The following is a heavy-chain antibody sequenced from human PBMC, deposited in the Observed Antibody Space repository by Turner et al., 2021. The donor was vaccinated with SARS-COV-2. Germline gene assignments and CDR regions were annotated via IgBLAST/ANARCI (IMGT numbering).Heavy chain of an antibody. CDR1: GYTLIEVS. D-gene: IGHD2-8*01. V-gene: IGHV1-24*01. CDR2: FDPEDSET. Sequence: QVQLVQSGAEVKKPGASEKVSRKVPGYTLIEVSMHWVRQAPGKGLEWMGGFDPEDSETIYAQKFQGRVTMTEDTSTDTAYMGLSSLGSEDTAVYYCATAPPYCTNGVCPNWFDPWGQGTLVTVSS. J-gene: IGHJ5*02. CDR3: ATAPPYCTNGVCPNWFDP.